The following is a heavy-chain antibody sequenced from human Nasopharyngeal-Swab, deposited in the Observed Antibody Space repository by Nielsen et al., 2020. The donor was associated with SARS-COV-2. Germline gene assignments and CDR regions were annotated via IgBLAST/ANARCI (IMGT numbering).Heavy chain of an antibody. CDR2: IYYSGST. J-gene: IGHJ5*02. D-gene: IGHD6-13*01. CDR3: ARWRIAAAGNNWFDP. Sequence: WIRQSPGKGLEWIGSIYYSGSTYYNPSLKSRVTISVDTSKNQFSLKLSSVTAADTAVYYCARWRIAAAGNNWFDPWGQGTLVTVSS. V-gene: IGHV4-39*01.